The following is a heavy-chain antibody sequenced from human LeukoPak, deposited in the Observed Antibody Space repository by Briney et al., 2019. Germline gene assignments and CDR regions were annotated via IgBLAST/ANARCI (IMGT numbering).Heavy chain of an antibody. CDR2: ISWNSGSI. V-gene: IGHV3-9*01. J-gene: IGHJ4*02. CDR3: AKGIAAAGTGRFDY. Sequence: SLRLSCAASGFTFDDYAMHWVRQAPGKGLEWVSGISWNSGSIGYADSVKGRFTISRDSAKNSLYLQMNSLRAEDTALYYCAKGIAAAGTGRFDYWGQGTLVTVSS. CDR1: GFTFDDYA. D-gene: IGHD6-13*01.